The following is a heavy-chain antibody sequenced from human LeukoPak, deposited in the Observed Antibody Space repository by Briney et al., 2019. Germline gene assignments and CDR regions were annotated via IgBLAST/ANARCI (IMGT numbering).Heavy chain of an antibody. CDR1: GDSLNNAY. CDR3: ARGFTVMDAFDF. V-gene: IGHV4-59*01. J-gene: IGHJ3*01. D-gene: IGHD3-22*01. Sequence: SETLSLTCTVSGDSLNNAYWSWIRQPPGKGLEWIGHIYYSGSTEYNPSLKSRVTISEDTSENQIFLKLNSVTAADTALYYCARGFTVMDAFDFWGPGTMVSVSS. CDR2: IYYSGST.